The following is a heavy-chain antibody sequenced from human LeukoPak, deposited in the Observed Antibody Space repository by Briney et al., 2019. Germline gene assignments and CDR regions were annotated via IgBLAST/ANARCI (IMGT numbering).Heavy chain of an antibody. CDR3: VRESSRDI. V-gene: IGHV3-7*04. CDR1: GVTFGSYW. Sequence: GGSLRLSCAASGVTFGSYWMRWVRQAPGKGLEWVANIKHDGSERNYVDSVKGRFTISRVNAKNSLNLQMNSLRPKDTAVYYCVRESSRDIWGQGTMVTVSS. J-gene: IGHJ3*02. CDR2: IKHDGSER. D-gene: IGHD6-13*01.